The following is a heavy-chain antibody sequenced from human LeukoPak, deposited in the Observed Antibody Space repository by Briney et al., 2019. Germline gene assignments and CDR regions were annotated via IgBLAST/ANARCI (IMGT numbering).Heavy chain of an antibody. J-gene: IGHJ3*02. CDR2: INPSGGST. D-gene: IGHD4-23*01. Sequence: ASVKVSCKASGYTFTSYYMHWVRQAPGQGLEWMGIINPSGGSTSYAQKFQGRVTMTRDTSTSTVYMELSSLRSEDTAVYYCARGDYGGNSGSDAFDIWGLGTMVTVSS. CDR1: GYTFTSYY. CDR3: ARGDYGGNSGSDAFDI. V-gene: IGHV1-46*01.